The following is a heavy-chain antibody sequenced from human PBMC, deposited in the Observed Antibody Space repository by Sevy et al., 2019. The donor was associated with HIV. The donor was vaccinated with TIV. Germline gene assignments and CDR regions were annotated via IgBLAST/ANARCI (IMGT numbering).Heavy chain of an antibody. J-gene: IGHJ3*01. V-gene: IGHV5-51*01. CDR2: IYPDESDI. CDR3: ARHRSSGYYVDAFDL. D-gene: IGHD3-22*01. CDR1: GYSFTSQW. Sequence: GESLKISCKGSGYSFTSQWIGWVRQMPGKGLEWMGIIYPDESDIRYSPSFQGQVTISADKSISTAYLQWSSLKASDTAMYYCARHRSSGYYVDAFDLWGQGTMVTVSS.